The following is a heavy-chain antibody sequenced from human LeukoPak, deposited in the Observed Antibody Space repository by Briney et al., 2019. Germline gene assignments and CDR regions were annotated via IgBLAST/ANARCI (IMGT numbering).Heavy chain of an antibody. V-gene: IGHV5-51*01. Sequence: GESLKISCKVSGYSFTSYCIGWVRQMPGKGLDWMGIIYPGDSGPTYSPSFQGQVTISVDKSINPAYLQWSSLQDSDAAMYYCGMSGDRVPLQDDVFDVWGQGTMVTVST. J-gene: IGHJ3*01. CDR3: GMSGDRVPLQDDVFDV. CDR1: GYSFTSYC. CDR2: IYPGDSGP. D-gene: IGHD1-26*01.